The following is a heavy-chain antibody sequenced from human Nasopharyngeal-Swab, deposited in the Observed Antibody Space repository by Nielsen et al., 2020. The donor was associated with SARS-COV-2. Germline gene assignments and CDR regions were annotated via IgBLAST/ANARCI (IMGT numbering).Heavy chain of an antibody. CDR2: IIPIFGTA. V-gene: IGHV1-69*13. CDR1: GGTFSSYA. CDR3: ARSGYSNSDIDY. J-gene: IGHJ4*02. D-gene: IGHD6-6*01. Sequence: SVKVSCKASGGTFSSYAISWVRQAPGQGLEWMGGIIPIFGTADYARKFQDRVTITADESTSTAYMELSSLRSEDTAVYYCARSGYSNSDIDYWGQGTLVTVSS.